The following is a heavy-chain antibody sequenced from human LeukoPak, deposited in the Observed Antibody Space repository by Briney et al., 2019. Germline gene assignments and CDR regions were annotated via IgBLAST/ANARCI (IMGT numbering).Heavy chain of an antibody. Sequence: KSSETLSLTCTVSGGSINSYYWGWVRQPARKGLEWIGRIYPTGTTNYSPSFKSRLTMSLDTSKNQFSLTLRSVTAADTAVYYCGRQGYTASYYFVDYWSQGTLVPVSS. CDR3: GRQGYTASYYFVDY. V-gene: IGHV4-4*07. D-gene: IGHD3-10*01. J-gene: IGHJ4*02. CDR2: IYPTGTT. CDR1: GGSINSYY.